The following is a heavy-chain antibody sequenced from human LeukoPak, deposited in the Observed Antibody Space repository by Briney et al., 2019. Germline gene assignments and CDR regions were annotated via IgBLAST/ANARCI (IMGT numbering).Heavy chain of an antibody. CDR1: GGSISSYY. V-gene: IGHV4-59*01. D-gene: IGHD3/OR15-3a*01. Sequence: SETLSLTCTVSGGSISSYYWSWIRQPPGKGLEWIGYIYYSGSTNYNPSLKSRVTISVDTSKNQFSLKLSSVTAADTAVYYCTRSHSVWTSFDYWGQGTLVTVSS. CDR2: IYYSGST. J-gene: IGHJ4*02. CDR3: TRSHSVWTSFDY.